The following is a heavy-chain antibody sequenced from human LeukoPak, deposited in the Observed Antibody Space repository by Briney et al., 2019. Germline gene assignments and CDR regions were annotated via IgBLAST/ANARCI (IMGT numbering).Heavy chain of an antibody. J-gene: IGHJ4*02. CDR1: GFTLSSKY. Sequence: GGSLRLSRAASGFTLSSKYMSWVRQAPRKGVEWVSDIYSGGSTYYADSVKGRFTISRDNSKNTLYLQMNSLRAEDTAVYYCARDARPYCGGDCYPVDYWGQGTLVTVSS. V-gene: IGHV3-66*01. CDR2: IYSGGST. D-gene: IGHD2-21*02. CDR3: ARDARPYCGGDCYPVDY.